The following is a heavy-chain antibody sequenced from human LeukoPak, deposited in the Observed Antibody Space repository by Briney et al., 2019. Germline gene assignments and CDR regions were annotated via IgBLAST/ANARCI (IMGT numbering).Heavy chain of an antibody. CDR1: AGSISSYY. V-gene: IGHV4-59*01. J-gene: IGHJ4*02. D-gene: IGHD3-10*01. CDR2: TYYSGST. Sequence: SETLSLTCTVSAGSISSYYWSWIRQPPGKGLEWIGYTYYSGSTNYNPSLKSRVTISVDTSKNQFSLKLGSVTAADTAVYYCARDGDMVRGVFDYWGQGTLVTVSS. CDR3: ARDGDMVRGVFDY.